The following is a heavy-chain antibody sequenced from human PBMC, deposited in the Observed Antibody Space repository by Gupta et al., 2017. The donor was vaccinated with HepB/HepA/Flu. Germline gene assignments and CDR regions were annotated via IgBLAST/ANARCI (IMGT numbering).Heavy chain of an antibody. J-gene: IGHJ6*02. V-gene: IGHV3-30*18. CDR3: AKDTYCSSTSCRVRNYYYYGMDV. Sequence: QVQLLESGGGVVQPGRSLRLSCAASGFTFRSHAIHRVPQAPGKGLEWVAVISYDGSNKYYADAVKGRFTISRDNSKNTLYLQMNSRRAEDTAVYYCAKDTYCSSTSCRVRNYYYYGMDVWGQGTTVTVSS. CDR1: GFTFRSHA. CDR2: ISYDGSNK. D-gene: IGHD2-2*01.